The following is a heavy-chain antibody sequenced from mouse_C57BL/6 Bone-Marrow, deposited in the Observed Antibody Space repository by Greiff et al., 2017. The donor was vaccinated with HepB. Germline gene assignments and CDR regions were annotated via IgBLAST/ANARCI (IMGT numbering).Heavy chain of an antibody. D-gene: IGHD1-1*01. V-gene: IGHV1-69*01. CDR1: GYTFTSYW. Sequence: QVQLQQPGAELVMPGASVKLSCKASGYTFTSYWMHWVKQRPGQGLEWIGEIDPSDSYTNYNQKFKGKSTLTVDKSSSTAYMQLSSLTSEDSAVYYCANLYYYGSSYKWYFDVWGTGTTVTVSS. J-gene: IGHJ1*03. CDR3: ANLYYYGSSYKWYFDV. CDR2: IDPSDSYT.